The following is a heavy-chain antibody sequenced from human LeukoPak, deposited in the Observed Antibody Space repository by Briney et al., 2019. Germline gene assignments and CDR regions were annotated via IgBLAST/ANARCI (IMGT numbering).Heavy chain of an antibody. J-gene: IGHJ5*02. D-gene: IGHD6-19*01. CDR2: IIPIFGTA. V-gene: IGHV1-69*13. CDR1: GGTFSSYA. CDR3: ARDGSIAVAGTRGVWFDP. Sequence: SVKVSCKASGGTFSSYAISWVRQAPGQGLEWMGGIIPIFGTANYAQKFQGRVTITADESTSTAYMELSSLRSEDAAVYYCARDGSIAVAGTRGVWFDPWGQGTLVTVSS.